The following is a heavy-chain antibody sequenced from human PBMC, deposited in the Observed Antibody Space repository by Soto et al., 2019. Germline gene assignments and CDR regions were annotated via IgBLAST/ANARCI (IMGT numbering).Heavy chain of an antibody. Sequence: QERLVESGGGVVQPGRSLRLSCAVSGFTFSDYAMHWVRQAPGKGLEWVALISHDGINEFYADSVKGRFTISRDISNNTLYLQMNSLRPEDTAVYYCTKSRGDAYKWGLGLDQWGQGTLVTVSS. D-gene: IGHD3-10*01. CDR2: ISHDGINE. CDR1: GFTFSDYA. CDR3: TKSRGDAYKWGLGLDQ. V-gene: IGHV3-30*18. J-gene: IGHJ5*02.